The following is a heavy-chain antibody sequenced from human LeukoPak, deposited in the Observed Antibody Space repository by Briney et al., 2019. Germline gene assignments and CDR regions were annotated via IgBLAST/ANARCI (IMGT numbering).Heavy chain of an antibody. CDR3: AKSNGYYDFWSGYYSFDY. CDR2: ISGSGGST. CDR1: GFTFSSYA. J-gene: IGHJ4*02. V-gene: IGHV3-23*01. D-gene: IGHD3-3*01. Sequence: GGSLRLSCAASGFTFSSYAMSWVRQAPGKGLEWVSAISGSGGSTYYADSVKGRFTISRDNSKNTLYLQMNSLRAEDTAVYYCAKSNGYYDFWSGYYSFDYWGQGTLVTVSS.